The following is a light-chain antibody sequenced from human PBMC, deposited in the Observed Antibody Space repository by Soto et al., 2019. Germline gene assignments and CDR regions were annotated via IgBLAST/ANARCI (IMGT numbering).Light chain of an antibody. J-gene: IGKJ4*01. CDR1: QSITTN. CDR2: VVS. CDR3: QQYISWPLT. V-gene: IGKV3D-15*01. Sequence: EIVMTQSPATLSVSPGEGVTLSCRASQSITTNLAWYQQKPGQSPRLLIYVVSTRASGIPASFSGSGSGTDFTLTISSLQSEYFAVYYCQQYISWPLTFGGGTNVEI.